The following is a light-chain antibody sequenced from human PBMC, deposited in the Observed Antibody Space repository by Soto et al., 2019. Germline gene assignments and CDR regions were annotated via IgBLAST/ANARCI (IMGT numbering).Light chain of an antibody. J-gene: IGKJ1*01. V-gene: IGKV1-17*03. CDR3: LQHKTFPWT. CDR2: PAP. CDR1: QDISNS. Sequence: DIQMTQSPSAMSASVGDRVTITCRAGQDISNSLAWLQQRPGKVPKRLIYPAPSLQSGVPSRFSGSRSGTEFTLTISSLLPEDFATYYCLQHKTFPWTFGQGTKVDIK.